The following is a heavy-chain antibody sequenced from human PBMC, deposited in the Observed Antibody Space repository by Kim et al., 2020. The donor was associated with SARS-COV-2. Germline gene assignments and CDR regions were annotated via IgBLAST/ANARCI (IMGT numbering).Heavy chain of an antibody. D-gene: IGHD6-19*01. CDR2: MNPNSGNT. CDR3: ARGSGGSSGWYYYYYYMDV. J-gene: IGHJ6*03. V-gene: IGHV1-8*01. CDR1: GYTFTSYD. Sequence: ASVKVSCKASGYTFTSYDINWVRQATGQGLEWMGWMNPNSGNTGYAQKFQGRVTMTRNTSISTAYMELSSLRSEDTAGYYCARGSGGSSGWYYYYYYMDVWGKGTTVTVSS.